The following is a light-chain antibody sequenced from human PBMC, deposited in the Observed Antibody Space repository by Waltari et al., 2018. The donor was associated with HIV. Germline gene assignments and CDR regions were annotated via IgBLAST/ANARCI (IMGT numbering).Light chain of an antibody. Sequence: QSALTQPASVSGSPGQSITISCTGTSSDVGGYNYVPWYQQHPGTAPKLMIYDVSKRPSGVSNRFSVSKSGNTASLTISGLQAEDEADYYCSSYTKSTTLFGTGTKVTVL. CDR2: DVS. V-gene: IGLV2-14*03. CDR1: SSDVGGYNY. CDR3: SSYTKSTTL. J-gene: IGLJ1*01.